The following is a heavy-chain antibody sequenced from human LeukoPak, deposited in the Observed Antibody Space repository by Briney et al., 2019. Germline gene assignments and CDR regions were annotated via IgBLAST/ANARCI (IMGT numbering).Heavy chain of an antibody. CDR3: ARFSKANYYFDY. V-gene: IGHV4-59*11. Sequence: PSETLSLTCTVSGGSISSHYWSWIRQPPGKGLEWIGYIYYSGSTNYNPSLKSRVTISVDTSKNQFSLKLSSMTAADTAVYYCARFSKANYYFDYWGQGTLVTVSS. CDR1: GGSISSHY. J-gene: IGHJ4*02. CDR2: IYYSGST. D-gene: IGHD1-1*01.